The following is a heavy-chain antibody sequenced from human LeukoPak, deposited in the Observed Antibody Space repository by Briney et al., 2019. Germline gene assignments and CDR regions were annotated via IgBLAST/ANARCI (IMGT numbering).Heavy chain of an antibody. V-gene: IGHV3-43*01. Sequence: TGGSLRLSCVVSGFTFNDFSVHWVRQAPGKGLEWVCVFGRKGTTQRYSDSVRGRFTVSSDRRKTSLYLQLSGLRTEDTALYYCAKEHSSGWPNLQSWGRGTLVSVLS. CDR3: AKEHSSGWPNLQS. CDR1: GFTFNDFS. J-gene: IGHJ4*02. D-gene: IGHD6-19*01. CDR2: FGRKGTTQ.